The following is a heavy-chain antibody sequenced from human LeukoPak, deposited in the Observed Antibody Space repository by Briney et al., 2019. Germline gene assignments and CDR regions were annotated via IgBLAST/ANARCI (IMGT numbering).Heavy chain of an antibody. CDR3: ARAKYDSLWGIYRFDN. CDR2: IYHSGST. D-gene: IGHD3-16*02. V-gene: IGHV4-4*02. Sequence: PSGTLSLTCAVSGDSINNYHWWNWVRQPPGKGLEWIGDIYHSGSTNYSPSLKSRVTISQDKSKNQFSLTLKSVAAADAAVYYCARAKYDSLWGIYRFDNWGQGALVTVSS. J-gene: IGHJ4*02. CDR1: GDSINNYHW.